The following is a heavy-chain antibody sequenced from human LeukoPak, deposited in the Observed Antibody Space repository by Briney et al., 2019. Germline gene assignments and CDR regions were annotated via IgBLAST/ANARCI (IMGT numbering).Heavy chain of an antibody. J-gene: IGHJ5*02. V-gene: IGHV4-39*07. Sequence: SETLSLTCTVSGSSITSSGFYWGWIRQPPGKGLKWIGNIYYGGSAYYNPSLKSRVTISVDTSKNQFSLKLSSVTAADTAVYYCARQPNIVVVDNWFDPWGQGTLVAVSS. CDR1: GSSITSSGFY. CDR2: IYYGGSA. D-gene: IGHD2-15*01. CDR3: ARQPNIVVVDNWFDP.